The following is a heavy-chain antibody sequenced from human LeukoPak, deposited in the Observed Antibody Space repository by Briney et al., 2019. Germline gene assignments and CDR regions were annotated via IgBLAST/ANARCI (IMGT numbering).Heavy chain of an antibody. J-gene: IGHJ4*02. CDR3: ARDPITIFGVARGYFDY. CDR1: GFSFSSYS. V-gene: IGHV3-21*01. D-gene: IGHD3-3*01. CDR2: IRNSSSYI. Sequence: PGGSLRLSCAASGFSFSSYSMNWVRQAPGKGLEWVSSIRNSSSYIYYADSVKGRFTISRDNAKNSLYLQMNSLRAEDTAVYYCARDPITIFGVARGYFDYWGQGTLVTVSS.